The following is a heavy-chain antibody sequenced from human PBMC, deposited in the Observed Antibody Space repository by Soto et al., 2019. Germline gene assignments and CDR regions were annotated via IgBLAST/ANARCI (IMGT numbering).Heavy chain of an antibody. CDR3: ARHLAAAGRYGMDV. V-gene: IGHV3-7*05. CDR1: GFTFSSYW. Sequence: GGSLRLSCAASGFTFSSYWMSWVRQAPGKGLEWVANIKQDGSEKYYVDSVKGRFTISRENAKNSLYLQMNSLRAEDTAVYYCARHLAAAGRYGMDVWGQGTTVTVSS. D-gene: IGHD6-13*01. CDR2: IKQDGSEK. J-gene: IGHJ6*02.